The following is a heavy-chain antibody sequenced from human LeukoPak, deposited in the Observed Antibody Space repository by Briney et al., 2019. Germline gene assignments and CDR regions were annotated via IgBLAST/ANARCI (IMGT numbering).Heavy chain of an antibody. Sequence: GGSLRLSCAASGFTFSSYSMNWVRQAPGKGLEWVSYISSSSSTIYYADSVKGRFTISRDNAKNSLYLQMDSLRAEDTAVYYCARSGVAARLSECYFDYWGQGTLVTVSS. D-gene: IGHD6-6*01. V-gene: IGHV3-48*01. J-gene: IGHJ4*02. CDR1: GFTFSSYS. CDR2: ISSSSSTI. CDR3: ARSGVAARLSECYFDY.